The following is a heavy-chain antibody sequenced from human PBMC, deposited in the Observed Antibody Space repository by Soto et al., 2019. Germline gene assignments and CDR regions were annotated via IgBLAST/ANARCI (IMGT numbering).Heavy chain of an antibody. D-gene: IGHD3-16*02. CDR2: ISHDGSNK. Sequence: GGSLRLSCRASRFTFSSYGMHWVRQAPGKGLEWVAVISHDGSNKYYADSVKGRFTISRDNSKNTLYLQMNSLRAEDTAVYYCAKDDNYDYVWGTYRSLYFDYWGRGTLVTVSS. CDR3: AKDDNYDYVWGTYRSLYFDY. J-gene: IGHJ4*02. V-gene: IGHV3-30*18. CDR1: RFTFSSYG.